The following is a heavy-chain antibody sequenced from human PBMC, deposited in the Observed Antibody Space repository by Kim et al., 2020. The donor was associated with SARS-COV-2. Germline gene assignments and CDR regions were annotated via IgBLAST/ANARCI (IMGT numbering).Heavy chain of an antibody. J-gene: IGHJ5*02. CDR2: ISYDGSNK. CDR1: GFTFSSYA. Sequence: GGSLRLSCAASGFTFSSYAMHWVRQAPGKGLEWVAVISYDGSNKYYADSVKGRFTISRDNSKNTLYLQMNSLRAEDTAVYYCAREVTMVRGVINWFDPWGQGTLVTVSS. V-gene: IGHV3-30*04. CDR3: AREVTMVRGVINWFDP. D-gene: IGHD3-10*01.